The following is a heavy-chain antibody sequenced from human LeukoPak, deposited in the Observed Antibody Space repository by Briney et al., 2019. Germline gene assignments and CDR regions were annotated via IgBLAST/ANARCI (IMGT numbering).Heavy chain of an antibody. CDR3: ARGSGKYDSSGYLLDY. V-gene: IGHV3-74*01. Sequence: GGSLRLSCAASGFTFSSYWMHWVRQTPGKGLVWVSRINSDGSSTSYADSVKGRFTISRDNAKNTLYLQMNSLRAEDTAVYYCARGSGKYDSSGYLLDYWGQGTLVTVSS. J-gene: IGHJ4*02. D-gene: IGHD3-22*01. CDR2: INSDGSST. CDR1: GFTFSSYW.